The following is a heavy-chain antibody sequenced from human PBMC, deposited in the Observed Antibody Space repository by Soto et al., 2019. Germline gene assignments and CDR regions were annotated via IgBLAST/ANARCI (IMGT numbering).Heavy chain of an antibody. CDR1: GGSISSSSYY. CDR2: IYYSGST. V-gene: IGHV4-39*01. J-gene: IGHJ5*02. CDR3: ARPNYDILTGYGNWFDP. Sequence: SETLSLTCTVSGGSISSSSYYWGWIRQPPGKGLEWIGSIYYSGSTYYNPSLKSRVTISVDTSKNQFSLKLSSVTAADTAVYYCARPNYDILTGYGNWFDPWGQGTLVTVPS. D-gene: IGHD3-9*01.